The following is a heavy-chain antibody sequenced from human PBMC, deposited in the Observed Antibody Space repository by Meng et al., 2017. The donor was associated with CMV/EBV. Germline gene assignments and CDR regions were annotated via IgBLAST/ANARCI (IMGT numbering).Heavy chain of an antibody. V-gene: IGHV1-8*01. D-gene: IGHD2-2*01. CDR3: AVGYCSSTSCRMDV. J-gene: IGHJ6*02. CDR1: GYTFTSYD. CDR2: MNPNSGNT. Sequence: ASVKVSCKASGYTFTSYDINWVRQATGQGLEWMGWMNPNSGNTGYAQKFQGRVTMTTDTSTSTAYMELRSLRSDDTAVYYCAVGYCSSTSCRMDVWGQGTTVTVSS.